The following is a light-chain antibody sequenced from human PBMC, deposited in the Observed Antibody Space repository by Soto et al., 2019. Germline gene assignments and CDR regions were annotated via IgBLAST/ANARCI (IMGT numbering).Light chain of an antibody. V-gene: IGKV3-20*01. J-gene: IGKJ1*01. CDR3: QQSGDTPT. Sequence: EVVLTQSPGTLSLSPGERVTLYCRSSQTVNSNFLAWYQQKPGQAPRLLIYGVSNRATGIPDRFSGSGSGTDITLTISRLEPEDFAVYYCQQSGDTPTFGQGTKVDIK. CDR1: QTVNSNF. CDR2: GVS.